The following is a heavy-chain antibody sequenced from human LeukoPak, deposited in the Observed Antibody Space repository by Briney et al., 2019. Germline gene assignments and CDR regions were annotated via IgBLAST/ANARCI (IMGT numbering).Heavy chain of an antibody. Sequence: SETLSLTCTVSGGSFTTHYWSWIRQPPGKGLEWIGYISYIGSTNYNPSLKSRVTISIDTSKNEDSLMLTSVTAADTAVYYCASDSISMNAFDAWGQGTMVTVSS. CDR1: GGSFTTHY. CDR2: ISYIGST. CDR3: ASDSISMNAFDA. D-gene: IGHD3-22*01. V-gene: IGHV4-59*11. J-gene: IGHJ3*01.